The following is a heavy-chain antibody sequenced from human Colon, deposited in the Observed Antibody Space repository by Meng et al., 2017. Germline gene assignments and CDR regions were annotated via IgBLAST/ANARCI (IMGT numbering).Heavy chain of an antibody. CDR2: SYYGGST. J-gene: IGHJ5*01. Sequence: QVHLQESGPGLVKPSGTLSLTCAVSGASISSATFWTWVRQSPGKGLEWIGESYYGGSTTYNPSLSSRATISLEKSKSQFSLQLDSVTAADTATFYCASSSGWWRLDSWGHGTLVTVSS. D-gene: IGHD6-19*01. CDR3: ASSSGWWRLDS. V-gene: IGHV4-4*02. CDR1: GASISSATF.